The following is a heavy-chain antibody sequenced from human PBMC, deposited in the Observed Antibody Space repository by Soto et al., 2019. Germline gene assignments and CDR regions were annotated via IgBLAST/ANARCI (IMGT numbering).Heavy chain of an antibody. D-gene: IGHD3-22*01. CDR1: GGTFSSYG. J-gene: IGHJ4*02. CDR2: IIPIFGTA. V-gene: IGHV1-69*13. Sequence: SVKVSCKASGGTFSSYGLSWVRQAPGQGLEWIGGIIPIFGTANYAQKFQGRVTITADESTSTAYMEMSRLRSEXTALSYCASRGYHYDSSGYLEYWGQRSLVTVS. CDR3: ASRGYHYDSSGYLEY.